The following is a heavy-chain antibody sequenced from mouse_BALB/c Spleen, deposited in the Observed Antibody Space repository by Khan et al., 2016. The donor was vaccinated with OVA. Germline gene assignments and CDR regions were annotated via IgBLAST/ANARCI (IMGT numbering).Heavy chain of an antibody. CDR3: ARIYGGDFDY. CDR1: GYSITTDYA. Sequence: QLEESGPGLVKPSQSLSLTCTVTGYSITTDYAWNWIRQFPGSKLEWMGHISYSGNTKYNPSLKSRISITRGTSKNQFFLQLKSVTTEDTARYYCARIYGGDFDYWGQGTTLTVSS. CDR2: ISYSGNT. D-gene: IGHD1-1*01. V-gene: IGHV3-2*02. J-gene: IGHJ2*01.